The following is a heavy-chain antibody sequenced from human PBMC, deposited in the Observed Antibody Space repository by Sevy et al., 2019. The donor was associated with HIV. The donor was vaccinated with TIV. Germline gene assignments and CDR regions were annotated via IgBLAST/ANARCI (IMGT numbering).Heavy chain of an antibody. CDR2: IQEDGSGK. V-gene: IGHV3-7*01. Sequence: GESLKISCAASGFTFSKYWMSWVCQAPGKGLEWVANIQEDGSGKYYVDAVKGRFTISRDNAKNSLYLQMNSLRAEDTAVYYCATDPFSVTSSNDYMDVWGKGTTVTVSS. CDR1: GFTFSKYW. CDR3: ATDPFSVTSSNDYMDV. J-gene: IGHJ6*03. D-gene: IGHD4-17*01.